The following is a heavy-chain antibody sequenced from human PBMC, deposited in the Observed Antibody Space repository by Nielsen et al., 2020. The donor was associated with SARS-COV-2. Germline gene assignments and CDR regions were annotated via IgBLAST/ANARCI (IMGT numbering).Heavy chain of an antibody. Sequence: SETLPLTCAVSGGSISSGGYPWSWIRQPPGKGLEWIGYIYHSGRTYYNPSLKSRVTISVDRSKNQFSLKLSSVTAADTAVYYCARGGRITFGGADDAFDIWGQGTMVTVSS. CDR1: GGSISSGGYP. CDR3: ARGGRITFGGADDAFDI. D-gene: IGHD3-16*01. CDR2: IYHSGRT. V-gene: IGHV4-30-2*01. J-gene: IGHJ3*02.